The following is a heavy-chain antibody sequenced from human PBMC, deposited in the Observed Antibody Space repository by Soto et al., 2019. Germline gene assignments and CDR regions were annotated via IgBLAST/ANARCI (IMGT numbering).Heavy chain of an antibody. CDR3: ARAPETHPIVGVVRPYFFDF. V-gene: IGHV4-31*03. J-gene: IGHJ4*02. CDR1: GGSISSGGSY. D-gene: IGHD3-3*01. Sequence: QVQLQESGPGLVKSSQTLSLTCTVSGGSISSGGSYWSWIRQRPGKGLEGIGYIFYSDSFYYTPSLKGRVVILADTAKTQFTLKLRSVTDGDTAVYYCARAPETHPIVGVVRPYFFDFWGQGTLVTVSS. CDR2: IFYSDSF.